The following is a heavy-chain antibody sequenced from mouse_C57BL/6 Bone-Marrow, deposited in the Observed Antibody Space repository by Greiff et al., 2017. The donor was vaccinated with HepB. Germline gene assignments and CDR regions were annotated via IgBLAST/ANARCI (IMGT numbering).Heavy chain of an antibody. V-gene: IGHV1-64*01. CDR2: IHPNSGST. CDR1: GYTFTSYW. CDR3: ASLDSSGLYYFDY. J-gene: IGHJ2*01. D-gene: IGHD3-2*02. Sequence: VQLQQPGAELVKPGASVKLSCKASGYTFTSYWMHWVKQRPGQGLEWIGMIHPNSGSTNYNEKFKSKATLTVDKSSSTAYMQLSSLTSEDSAVYYCASLDSSGLYYFDYWGQGTTLTVSS.